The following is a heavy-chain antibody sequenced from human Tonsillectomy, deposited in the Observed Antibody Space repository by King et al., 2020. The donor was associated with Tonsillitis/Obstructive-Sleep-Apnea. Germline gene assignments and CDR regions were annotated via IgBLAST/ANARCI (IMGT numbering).Heavy chain of an antibody. CDR3: ARGDYDFWSGYYLDS. J-gene: IGHJ4*02. V-gene: IGHV3-74*01. CDR1: GFTFSSYW. CDR2: INSDGSST. D-gene: IGHD3-3*01. Sequence: VQLVESGGGLVQPGGSLRLSCAASGFTFSSYWMHWVRQAPGKGLVWVSRINSDGSSTSYADSVKGRFTISRDNAKNTLYLQMNSLRAEDTAVYYCARGDYDFWSGYYLDSWGQGTLVTVSS.